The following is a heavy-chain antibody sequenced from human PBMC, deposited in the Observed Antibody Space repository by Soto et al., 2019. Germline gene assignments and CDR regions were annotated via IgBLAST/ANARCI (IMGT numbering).Heavy chain of an antibody. CDR3: ARLRYSGGAGNFDS. D-gene: IGHD1-26*01. V-gene: IGHV3-9*01. Sequence: EVQLVESGGGLVQPGRSLRLSCVASGFRFDGHAMHWVRQTPGKGLEWVSGLDWDSGGIDYADFVKGRFTISRDNAKNSLYLQMNSLRPEDTALYYCARLRYSGGAGNFDSWGQGTLVTVSS. CDR1: GFRFDGHA. J-gene: IGHJ4*02. CDR2: LDWDSGGI.